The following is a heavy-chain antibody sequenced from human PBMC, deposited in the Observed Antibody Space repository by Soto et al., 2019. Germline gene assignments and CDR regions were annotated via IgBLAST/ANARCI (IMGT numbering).Heavy chain of an antibody. CDR1: GYTFTSYA. J-gene: IGHJ4*02. CDR2: INAGNGNT. D-gene: IGHD6-13*01. Sequence: ASVKVSCKASGYTFTSYAMHWVRQAPGQRLGWMGWINAGNGNTKYSQKFQGRVTMTSDTSTSIVYMELSSLRSDDTAVYYCTRTFISSKDGFDLWGQGTLVTVSS. CDR3: TRTFISSKDGFDL. V-gene: IGHV1-3*01.